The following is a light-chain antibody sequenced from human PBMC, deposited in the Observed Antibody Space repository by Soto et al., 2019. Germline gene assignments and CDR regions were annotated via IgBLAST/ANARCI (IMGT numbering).Light chain of an antibody. CDR2: DAS. CDR3: LQHDTYWT. V-gene: IGKV1-5*02. J-gene: IGKJ1*01. Sequence: IQMTQSPSSLSASVGDRVTIICRASQSVSTRLAWYQQKPGKAPKVLIYDASSWAGGVPSRFTGSGSGTEFTLTINSLQPDDFATYYCLQHDTYWTFGQGTKVDIK. CDR1: QSVSTR.